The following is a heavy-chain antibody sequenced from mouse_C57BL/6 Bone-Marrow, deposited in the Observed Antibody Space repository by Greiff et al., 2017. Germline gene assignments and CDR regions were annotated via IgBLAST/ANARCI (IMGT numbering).Heavy chain of an antibody. D-gene: IGHD1-2*01. CDR1: GFSLTSYG. V-gene: IGHV2-5*01. CDR3: ARRRRGYFDV. J-gene: IGHJ1*03. CDR2: IWRGGST. Sequence: VMLVESGPGLVAPSQSLSITCTVSGFSLTSYGVDWVRQSPGKGLEWLGVIWRGGSTDYNAAFMSRLSITKDNSKSQVFFKMNSLQAEETAIYHCARRRRGYFDVWGTGTTVTVSS.